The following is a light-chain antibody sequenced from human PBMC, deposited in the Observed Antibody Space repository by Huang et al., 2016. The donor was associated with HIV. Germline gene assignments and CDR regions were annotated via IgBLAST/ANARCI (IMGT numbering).Light chain of an antibody. CDR3: QQYESSPAT. J-gene: IGKJ2*01. CDR1: QSVRTNS. CDR2: GAS. Sequence: DIVLTQSPGPLSLSPGERATLSCRASQSVRTNSLAWYQQRPGQAPRLLIYGASSRATGITDRFSGSGSGTDFTLIISRLEPEDVAVYYCQQYESSPATFGQGTKLEIK. V-gene: IGKV3-20*01.